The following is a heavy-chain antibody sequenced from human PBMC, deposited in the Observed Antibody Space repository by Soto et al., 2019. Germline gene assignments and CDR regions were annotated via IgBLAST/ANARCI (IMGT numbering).Heavy chain of an antibody. Sequence: EVQLVESGGGLVKPGGSLRLSCAASGFTFSSYSMNWVRQAPGKGLEWVSSISSSSSYIYYADSVKGRFTISRDNAKNSLDLQMNNLRAEDTAVYYCARVEEGPTGITGSFDYWGQGTLVTVSS. CDR3: ARVEEGPTGITGSFDY. D-gene: IGHD1-20*01. V-gene: IGHV3-21*01. CDR2: ISSSSSYI. CDR1: GFTFSSYS. J-gene: IGHJ4*02.